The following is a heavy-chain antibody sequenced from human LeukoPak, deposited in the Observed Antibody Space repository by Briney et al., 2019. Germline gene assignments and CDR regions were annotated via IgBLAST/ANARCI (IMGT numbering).Heavy chain of an antibody. CDR2: INSDGSDT. CDR1: GLIFSSYW. D-gene: IGHD3-22*01. J-gene: IGHJ4*02. V-gene: IGHV3-74*01. Sequence: GGSLRLSCAASGLIFSSYWMHWVRQAPGKGLVWVSRINSDGSDTTYADSVKGRFTISRDNAKNTLYLRVNSLRAEDTAVYYCARVRGGYYSDFWGQGTLVTVSS. CDR3: ARVRGGYYSDF.